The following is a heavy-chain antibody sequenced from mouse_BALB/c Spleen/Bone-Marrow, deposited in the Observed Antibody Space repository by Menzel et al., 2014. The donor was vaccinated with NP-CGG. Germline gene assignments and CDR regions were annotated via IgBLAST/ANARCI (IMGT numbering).Heavy chain of an antibody. J-gene: IGHJ3*01. Sequence: EVNVVESGGGLVKSGGSQKLSCAASGFSFNSYGMSWVRQTPEKRLEWVATISGGGSYTFYPDSVKGRFTISRDNAKNNLYLQLSSLRSEDTALYYCARHAYYDQTEVSFVYWGQGTLVTVSA. CDR1: GFSFNSYG. CDR3: ARHAYYDQTEVSFVY. CDR2: ISGGGSYT. V-gene: IGHV5-9-2*01. D-gene: IGHD2-4*01.